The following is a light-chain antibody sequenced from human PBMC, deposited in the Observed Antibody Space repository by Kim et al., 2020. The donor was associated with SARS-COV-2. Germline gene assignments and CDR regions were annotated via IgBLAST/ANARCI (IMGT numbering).Light chain of an antibody. CDR1: SMGRKS. CDR3: QVWDSSSDHRVV. V-gene: IGLV3-21*04. Sequence: PGKTARVSCGGNSMGRKSLHRYRQKSGQAPVLVMYYDSDRPSGSPERLSGSNSGNTATLTISRVEAGDEADYYCQVWDSSSDHRVVFGGGTQLTVL. CDR2: YDS. J-gene: IGLJ2*01.